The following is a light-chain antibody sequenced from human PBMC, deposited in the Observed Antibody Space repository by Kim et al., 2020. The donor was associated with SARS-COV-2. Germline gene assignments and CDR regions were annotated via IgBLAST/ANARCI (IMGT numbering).Light chain of an antibody. CDR1: SSDVGGYNY. Sequence: QSALTQPPSASGSPGQSVTISCTGTSSDVGGYNYVAWYQQHPGKAPKLMIYAVSKRPSGVPDHFSGSKSGNTASLTVSGRQAEDEADYYCSSYEGSNKVFGAGTKVTVL. J-gene: IGLJ1*01. CDR3: SSYEGSNKV. CDR2: AVS. V-gene: IGLV2-8*01.